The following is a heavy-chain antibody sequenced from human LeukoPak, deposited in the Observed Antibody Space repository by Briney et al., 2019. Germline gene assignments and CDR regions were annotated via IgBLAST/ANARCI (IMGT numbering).Heavy chain of an antibody. D-gene: IGHD1-26*01. Sequence: PGGSLRLSCAASGFTLSSYSMNWVRQAPGKGLEWVSSISSSSSYIYYADSVKGRFTISRDNSKNTLYLQMNSLRAEDTAVYYCAKDRSGRYSGSYLDYWGQGTLVTVSS. CDR2: ISSSSSYI. V-gene: IGHV3-21*01. J-gene: IGHJ4*02. CDR3: AKDRSGRYSGSYLDY. CDR1: GFTLSSYS.